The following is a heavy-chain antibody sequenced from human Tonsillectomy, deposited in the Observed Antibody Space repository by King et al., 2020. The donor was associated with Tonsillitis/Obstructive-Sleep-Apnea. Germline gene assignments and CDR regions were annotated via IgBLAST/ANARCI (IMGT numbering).Heavy chain of an antibody. D-gene: IGHD3-3*01. V-gene: IGHV3-23*04. CDR3: AKVGERDSYYDFWSGSGEYDY. CDR2: ISGSGGST. J-gene: IGHJ4*02. Sequence: ERQLVQSGGGLVQPGGSLRLSCAASGFTFSSYAMSWVRQAPGKGLEWVSAISGSGGSTYYADSVKGRFTISRDNSKNTLYLQMNSLRAEDTAVYYCAKVGERDSYYDFWSGSGEYDYWGQGTLVTVSS. CDR1: GFTFSSYA.